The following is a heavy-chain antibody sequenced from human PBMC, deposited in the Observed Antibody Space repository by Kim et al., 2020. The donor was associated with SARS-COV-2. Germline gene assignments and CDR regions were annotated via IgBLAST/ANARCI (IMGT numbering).Heavy chain of an antibody. CDR3: AKDLIVVVMSTPCDS. Sequence: GGSLRLSCAASGFTFSSYAMSWVRQAPGKGLEWVSLISRSGDSTYYADSVKGRFIISRDNSKSTLFLQMNGLSANDTAVYYCAKDLIVVVMSTPCDSWGQGTLVTVSS. V-gene: IGHV3-23*01. D-gene: IGHD3-22*01. CDR1: GFTFSSYA. CDR2: ISRSGDST. J-gene: IGHJ5*01.